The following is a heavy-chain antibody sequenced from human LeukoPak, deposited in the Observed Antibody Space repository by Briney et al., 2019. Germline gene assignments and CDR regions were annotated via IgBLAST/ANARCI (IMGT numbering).Heavy chain of an antibody. V-gene: IGHV1-69*11. CDR2: IIAILSQA. J-gene: IGHJ3*02. CDR1: GGTFSTYA. CDR3: ATGGGYTDAFDI. D-gene: IGHD5-12*01. Sequence: SVKVSCKASGGTFSTYAINWVRQAPGQGLEWMGRIIAILSQANYAQKFQGRVSITADESTTTAYMELSSLRSEDTAVYYCATGGGYTDAFDIWGQGTMVTVSS.